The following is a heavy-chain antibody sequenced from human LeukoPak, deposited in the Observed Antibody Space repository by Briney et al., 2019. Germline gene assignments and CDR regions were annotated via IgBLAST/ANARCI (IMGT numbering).Heavy chain of an antibody. J-gene: IGHJ4*02. CDR3: ARVCYSSGYCN. D-gene: IGHD3-22*01. CDR1: GETFTSYA. CDR2: INAGNGNT. V-gene: IGHV1-3*01. Sequence: GASLKVSCKASGETFTSYAMHWVRQAPGQRLEWIGWINAGNGNTKYSQKFQGRVTITRDTSASTAYMELSSLRSEDTAVYYCARVCYSSGYCNWGQGTLVTVSS.